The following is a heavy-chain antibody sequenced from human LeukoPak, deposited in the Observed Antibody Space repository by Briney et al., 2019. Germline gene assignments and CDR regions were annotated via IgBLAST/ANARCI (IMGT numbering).Heavy chain of an antibody. CDR2: INSDGSST. V-gene: IGHV3-74*01. CDR3: ARTQGF. Sequence: PGGSLRLSCAASGFTFSSYWMHWVRQAPGKGLVWVSQINSDGSSTAYADSVKGRFTISRDNAKNTLYLQMNSLRAEDAAVYYCARTQGFWGQGTLVTVSS. CDR1: GFTFSSYW. J-gene: IGHJ4*02.